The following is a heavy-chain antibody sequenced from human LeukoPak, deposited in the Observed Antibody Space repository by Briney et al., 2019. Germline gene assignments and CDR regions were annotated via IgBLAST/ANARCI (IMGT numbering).Heavy chain of an antibody. CDR2: IWYDGSDK. Sequence: GGSLRLSCAASRFTFSNYGMHWVRQAPGKGLEWVAIIWYDGSDKYYTDSVKGRFTISRDNSKNTLYLQMNSLRAEDTAVYYCAKSGIAVAGAPNLNWFDPWGQGTLVTVSS. V-gene: IGHV3-30*02. J-gene: IGHJ5*02. CDR3: AKSGIAVAGAPNLNWFDP. CDR1: RFTFSNYG. D-gene: IGHD6-19*01.